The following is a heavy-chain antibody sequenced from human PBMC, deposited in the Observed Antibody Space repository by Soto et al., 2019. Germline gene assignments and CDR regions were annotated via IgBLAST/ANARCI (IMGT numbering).Heavy chain of an antibody. D-gene: IGHD3-3*01. CDR1: GFTFSSYW. CDR3: ARVWITIFRGAAEYFDY. V-gene: IGHV3-7*01. CDR2: IKQDGSEK. J-gene: IGHJ4*02. Sequence: GGSLRLSCAASGFTFSSYWMSWVRQAPGKGLEWVANIKQDGSEKYYVDSVKGRFTISRDNAKNSLYLQMNSLRAEDTAVYYCARVWITIFRGAAEYFDYWGQGTLVTVSS.